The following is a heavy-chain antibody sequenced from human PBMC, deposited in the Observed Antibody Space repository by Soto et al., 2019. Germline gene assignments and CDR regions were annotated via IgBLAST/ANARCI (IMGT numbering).Heavy chain of an antibody. CDR2: INTDGSTT. CDR3: VRIRRGDGYAFGY. Sequence: EVQLVESGGVSVQPGGSLRLSCTASGFTLSNYWMHWVRQARGEGLVWVSRINTDGSTTTYADSVKGRFTISRDNAKNTLYLQMNSLRDEDTAVYYCVRIRRGDGYAFGYWGQGTLVTVSS. D-gene: IGHD5-12*01. J-gene: IGHJ4*02. CDR1: GFTLSNYW. V-gene: IGHV3-74*01.